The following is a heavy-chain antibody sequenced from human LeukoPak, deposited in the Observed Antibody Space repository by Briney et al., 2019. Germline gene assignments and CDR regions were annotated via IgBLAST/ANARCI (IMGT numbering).Heavy chain of an antibody. CDR2: IWFDGSAE. V-gene: IGHV3-33*01. Sequence: GQSLRLSCAASGFSFSSYDMHWVRQAPGKGLEWVAIIWFDGSAEYYGDSVKGRFTISRDNSKNILYLQMNSLRVEDTAVYYCARDLNREDFDYWGQGTLVAVSS. J-gene: IGHJ4*02. CDR3: ARDLNREDFDY. D-gene: IGHD1-14*01. CDR1: GFSFSSYD.